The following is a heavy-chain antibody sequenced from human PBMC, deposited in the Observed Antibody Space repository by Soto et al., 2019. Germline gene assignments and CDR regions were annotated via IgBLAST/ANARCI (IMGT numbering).Heavy chain of an antibody. J-gene: IGHJ4*02. Sequence: GASLKISCNASGYSFTSYWTGWVRQMPGKGLEWMGIIYPGDSDTIYSPSFQGQVTISADKSISTVYLQWNSLKASDTAMYYCARAPYSASYYYFDQWGQGTPVTVSS. CDR3: ARAPYSASYYYFDQ. CDR2: IYPGDSDT. CDR1: GYSFTSYW. D-gene: IGHD1-26*01. V-gene: IGHV5-51*01.